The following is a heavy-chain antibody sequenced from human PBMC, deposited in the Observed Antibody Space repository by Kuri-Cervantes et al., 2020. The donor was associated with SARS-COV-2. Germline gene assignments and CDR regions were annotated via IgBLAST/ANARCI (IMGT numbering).Heavy chain of an antibody. CDR2: IYYSGST. CDR3: ARQERYSSGWVAFDI. V-gene: IGHV4-39*01. J-gene: IGHJ3*02. D-gene: IGHD6-19*01. Sequence: SETLSLTCTVSGGSISSSSYYWGWIRQPPGKGREWIGSIYYSGSTYYNPSLKSRVTISVDTPKNQFSLKLSSVTAADTAVYYCARQERYSSGWVAFDIWGQGTMVTVSS. CDR1: GGSISSSSYY.